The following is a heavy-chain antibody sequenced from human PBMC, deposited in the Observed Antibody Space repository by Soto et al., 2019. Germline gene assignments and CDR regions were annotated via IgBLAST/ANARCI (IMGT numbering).Heavy chain of an antibody. V-gene: IGHV3-21*06. CDR3: ARESEDLTSNFDY. CDR1: GFTFTRYS. CDR2: ISSTTNYI. J-gene: IGHJ4*02. Sequence: PGGSLRLSCAASGFTFTRYSLNLVRQAPGKGLEWVSSISSTTNYIYYGDSMKGRFTISRDNTKNSLYLEMNSLRAEDTAVHYCARESEDLTSNFDYRGQGTLVTVSS.